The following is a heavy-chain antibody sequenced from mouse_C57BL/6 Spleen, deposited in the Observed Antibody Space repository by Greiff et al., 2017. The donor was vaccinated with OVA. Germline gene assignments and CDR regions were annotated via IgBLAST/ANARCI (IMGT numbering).Heavy chain of an antibody. Sequence: QVQLKQPGAELVKPGASVKLSCKASGYTFTSYWMHWVKQRPGRGLEWIGRIDPNSGGTKYNEKFKSKATLTVDKPSSPAYMQLSSLTSEDSAVYYCARDGYYVFDYWGQGTTLTVSS. CDR2: IDPNSGGT. D-gene: IGHD2-3*01. CDR3: ARDGYYVFDY. V-gene: IGHV1-72*01. J-gene: IGHJ2*01. CDR1: GYTFTSYW.